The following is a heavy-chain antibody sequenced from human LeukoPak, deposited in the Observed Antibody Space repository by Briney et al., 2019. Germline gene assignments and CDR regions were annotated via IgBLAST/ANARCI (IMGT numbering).Heavy chain of an antibody. CDR3: VRDSTISGWYELGY. Sequence: GGSLRLSCAASGFSVSASYVSWVRQAPGMGLESVSVISNEGATYYADSVKGRFSISRDNSKNTVFLQMNSLRAEDTAVYFCVRDSTISGWYELGYWGLGTLVTVSS. D-gene: IGHD6-19*01. CDR1: GFSVSASY. V-gene: IGHV3-53*01. J-gene: IGHJ4*02. CDR2: ISNEGAT.